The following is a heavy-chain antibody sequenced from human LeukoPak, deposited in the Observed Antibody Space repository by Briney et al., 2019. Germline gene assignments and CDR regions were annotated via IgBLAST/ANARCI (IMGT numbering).Heavy chain of an antibody. CDR1: GYTFTGYY. V-gene: IGHV1-2*02. CDR3: ARDMISSGSGFDY. Sequence: ASVKLSCKASGYTFTGYYMPWVPQSPGQGLEWMGGINPNSGGTNYAQKFQGRVTMTRDTSISTAYMELSRLRSDDTAVYYCARDMISSGSGFDYWGQGTLVTVSS. CDR2: INPNSGGT. J-gene: IGHJ4*02. D-gene: IGHD6-19*01.